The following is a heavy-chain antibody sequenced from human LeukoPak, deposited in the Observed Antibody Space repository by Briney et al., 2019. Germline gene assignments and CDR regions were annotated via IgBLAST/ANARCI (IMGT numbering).Heavy chain of an antibody. J-gene: IGHJ6*04. CDR3: ARAGYSGSDFSV. D-gene: IGHD5-12*01. CDR2: IYYSGST. V-gene: IGHV4-38-2*02. CDR1: GYSISSGYY. Sequence: SETLSLTCTVSGYSISSGYYWGWIRQPPGKGLEWIGIIYYSGSTYYNPSLKSRVTISVDTSKNQFSLKLSSVTATDTAVYYCARAGYSGSDFSVWGKGSTVTVSS.